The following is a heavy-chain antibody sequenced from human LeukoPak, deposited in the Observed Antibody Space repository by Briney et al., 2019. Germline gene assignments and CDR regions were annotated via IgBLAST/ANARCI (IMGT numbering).Heavy chain of an antibody. CDR3: ARGGGSGWYFNYYYYMDV. J-gene: IGHJ6*03. CDR2: MNPNSGNT. CDR1: GYTFTSYD. Sequence: GPVRVSCKASGYTFTSYDINWVRQATGQGLEWMGWMNPNSGNTGYAQKFQGRVTITRNTSISTAYMELSSLRSEDTAVCYCARGGGSGWYFNYYYYMDVWGKGTTVTVSS. D-gene: IGHD6-19*01. V-gene: IGHV1-8*03.